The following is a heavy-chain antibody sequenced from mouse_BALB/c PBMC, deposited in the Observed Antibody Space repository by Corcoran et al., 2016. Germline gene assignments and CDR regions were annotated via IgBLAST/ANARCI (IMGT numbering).Heavy chain of an antibody. J-gene: IGHJ4*01. CDR2: INTYTGEP. D-gene: IGHD2-3*01. CDR3: ARKDGRYAMDY. V-gene: IGHV9-3-1*01. CDR1: GYTFTNYG. Sequence: IQLVQSGPELKKPGETVKISCKASGYTFTNYGMNWVKQAPGKGLKWMGWINTYTGEPTYADDFKGRFAFSLETSASTAYLQINNLKNEYTATYFCARKDGRYAMDYWGQGTSVTVSS.